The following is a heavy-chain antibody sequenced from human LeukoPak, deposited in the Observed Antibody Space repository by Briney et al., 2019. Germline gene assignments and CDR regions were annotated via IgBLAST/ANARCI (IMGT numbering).Heavy chain of an antibody. J-gene: IGHJ5*02. CDR1: NYTFASYG. CDR3: ARGWAYQLNNWFDP. V-gene: IGHV1-18*01. Sequence: WASVKVSCKASNYTFASYGLSWVRQAPGQGLQWVGWISPYDGNTDYAQRFQARVTMTIDRATRTVYMDLKRLRLDDTAVYYCARGWAYQLNNWFDPWGQGTLVTVSS. D-gene: IGHD2-2*01. CDR2: ISPYDGNT.